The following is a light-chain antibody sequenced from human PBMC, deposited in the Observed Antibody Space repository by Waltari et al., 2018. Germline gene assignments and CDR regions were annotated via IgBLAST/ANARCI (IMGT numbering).Light chain of an antibody. CDR3: GTWDSSLSGAV. J-gene: IGLJ7*01. CDR1: SSNIGNNY. V-gene: IGLV1-51*02. Sequence: QSVLTQPPSVSAAPGQRVTIPRSGDSSNIGNNYVSWYRQFPGTAPKLLIYEDSERPSGIPGRFSGSKSGTSATLDITGLQAGDEADYYCGTWDSSLSGAVFGGGTHLTVL. CDR2: EDS.